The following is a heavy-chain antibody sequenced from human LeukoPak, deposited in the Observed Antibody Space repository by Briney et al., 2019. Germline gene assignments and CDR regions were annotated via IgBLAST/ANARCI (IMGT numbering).Heavy chain of an antibody. Sequence: GGSLRLSCAASGFTSSDYCMHCIRQAPGRGLEWISYISKSGTTIYYADSVKGRFTISRDNAKNSLHLQMNSLRAEDTAVYYCARDRNYGAYFDYWGQGTLVTVSS. CDR1: GFTSSDYC. CDR2: ISKSGTTI. J-gene: IGHJ4*02. CDR3: ARDRNYGAYFDY. D-gene: IGHD3-10*01. V-gene: IGHV3-11*01.